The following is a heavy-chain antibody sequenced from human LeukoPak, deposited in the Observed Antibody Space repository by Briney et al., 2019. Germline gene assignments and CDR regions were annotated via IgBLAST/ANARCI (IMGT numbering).Heavy chain of an antibody. CDR1: GFSFHEHD. J-gene: IGHJ4*02. Sequence: GGSLRLSCAASGFSFHEHDMHWVRQTPGKGLEWVSLISGDGGNKHYADSVRGRFTISRDNSKNLVSLQMNSLRGDDTALYFCAKRSGSPHNFDYWGQGALVTVSS. D-gene: IGHD1-1*01. CDR2: ISGDGGNK. V-gene: IGHV3-43*02. CDR3: AKRSGSPHNFDY.